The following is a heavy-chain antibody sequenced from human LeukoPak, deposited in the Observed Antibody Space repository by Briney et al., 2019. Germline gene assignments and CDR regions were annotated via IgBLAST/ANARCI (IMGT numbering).Heavy chain of an antibody. Sequence: PGGSLRLSCAASGFIFSSYSMNWVRQAPGKGLEWVSSISSSSSYIYYADSVKGRFTISRDNAKNSLYPQMNSLRAEDTAVYYCARAGYCSSTSCYTFDYWGQGTLVTVSS. J-gene: IGHJ4*02. CDR1: GFIFSSYS. D-gene: IGHD2-2*02. CDR3: ARAGYCSSTSCYTFDY. CDR2: ISSSSSYI. V-gene: IGHV3-21*01.